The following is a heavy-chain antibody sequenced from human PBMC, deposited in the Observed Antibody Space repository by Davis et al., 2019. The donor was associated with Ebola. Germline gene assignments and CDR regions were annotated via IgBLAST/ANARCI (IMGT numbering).Heavy chain of an antibody. V-gene: IGHV4-34*01. Sequence: MPSETLSLICTVSGGSISSYYWSWIRQPPGKGLEWIGEINHSGSTNYNPSLKSRVTISVDTSKNQFSLKLSSVTAEDTAVYYCARLPDADYWGQGTLVTVSS. J-gene: IGHJ4*02. CDR1: GGSISSYY. CDR2: INHSGST. CDR3: ARLPDADY.